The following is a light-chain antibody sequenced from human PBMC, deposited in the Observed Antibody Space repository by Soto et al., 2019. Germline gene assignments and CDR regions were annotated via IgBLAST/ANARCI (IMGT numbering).Light chain of an antibody. CDR3: QQRNNWPPWT. CDR2: DAS. V-gene: IGKV3-11*01. CDR1: QSISSTS. J-gene: IGKJ1*01. Sequence: IVLTPAADTLEFSRGEERPLWYGASQSISSTSLAWYQQKPGQAPRLLIYDASNRATGIPARFSGSGFGTGLTLTISSLEPEDSAVYYCQQRNNWPPWTFGQGTKVEIK.